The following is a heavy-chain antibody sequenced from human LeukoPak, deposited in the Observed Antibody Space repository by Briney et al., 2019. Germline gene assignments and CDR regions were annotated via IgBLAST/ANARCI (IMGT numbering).Heavy chain of an antibody. Sequence: GGSLRLSCAASGFTFSSYAMSWVRQAPGKGLEWVSAISGSGGSTYYADSVKGRFTISRDNSKNTLYLQMNSLRAEDTAVYYCAKVSHAYCGGDCFLYYSDYWGQGTLVTVSS. CDR2: ISGSGGST. CDR1: GFTFSSYA. J-gene: IGHJ4*02. D-gene: IGHD2-21*02. V-gene: IGHV3-23*01. CDR3: AKVSHAYCGGDCFLYYSDY.